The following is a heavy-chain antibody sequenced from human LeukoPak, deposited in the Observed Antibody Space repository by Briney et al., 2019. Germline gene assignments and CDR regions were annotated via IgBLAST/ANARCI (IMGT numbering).Heavy chain of an antibody. D-gene: IGHD3-22*01. CDR1: GYTFTDYY. J-gene: IGHJ5*02. CDR2: INPKSGGT. CDR3: AREGPEIVVVGPNWFDP. Sequence: GASVKVSCKASGYTFTDYYMHWVRQAPGQGLEWMGWINPKSGGTNYAQNFQGRVTMTRDTSISTVYMELSRLRSDDTAVYYCAREGPEIVVVGPNWFDPWGQGTLVTVSS. V-gene: IGHV1-2*02.